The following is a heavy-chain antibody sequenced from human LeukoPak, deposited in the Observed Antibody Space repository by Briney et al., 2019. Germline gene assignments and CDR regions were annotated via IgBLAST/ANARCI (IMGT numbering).Heavy chain of an antibody. Sequence: SETLSLTCTVSGGSISSYYWSWIRQPPGKGLEWIGYIYYSGSTNYNPSLKSRVTILVDTSKNQFSLKLSSVTAADTAVYYCARAPEWEPDNFDYWGQGTLVTVSS. V-gene: IGHV4-59*01. CDR1: GGSISSYY. D-gene: IGHD1-26*01. CDR2: IYYSGST. CDR3: ARAPEWEPDNFDY. J-gene: IGHJ4*02.